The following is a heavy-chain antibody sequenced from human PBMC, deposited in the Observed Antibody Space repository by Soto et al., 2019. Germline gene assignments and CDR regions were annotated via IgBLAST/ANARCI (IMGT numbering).Heavy chain of an antibody. CDR2: IWYDGSNK. D-gene: IGHD5-12*01. J-gene: IGHJ4*02. V-gene: IGHV3-33*01. CDR3: ARDSEGGYSGYDYLNYFDY. CDR1: GFTFSSYG. Sequence: GGSLRLSCAASGFTFSSYGMHWVRQAPGKGLEWVAVIWYDGSNKYYADSVKGRFTISRDNSKNTLYLQMNSLRAEDTAVYYCARDSEGGYSGYDYLNYFDYWGQGTLVTVSS.